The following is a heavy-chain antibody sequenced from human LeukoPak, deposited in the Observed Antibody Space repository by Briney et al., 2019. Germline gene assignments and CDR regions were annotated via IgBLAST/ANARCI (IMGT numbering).Heavy chain of an antibody. Sequence: GGSLRLSCAASGFTFSNAWMSWVRQAPGKGLEWVGRIKSKTDGGTTDYAAPVKGRFTISRDDSKNTLYLQMNSLKTEDTAVYYCTADLYYDFWSGYYNMDVWGKGTTVTVSS. CDR2: IKSKTDGGTT. CDR3: TADLYYDFWSGYYNMDV. D-gene: IGHD3-3*01. J-gene: IGHJ6*03. V-gene: IGHV3-15*01. CDR1: GFTFSNAW.